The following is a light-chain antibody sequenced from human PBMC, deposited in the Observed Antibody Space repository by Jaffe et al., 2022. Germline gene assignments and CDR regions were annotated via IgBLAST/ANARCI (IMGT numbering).Light chain of an antibody. CDR1: QSLLHSDGYYY. J-gene: IGKJ2*01. CDR2: WGS. V-gene: IGKV2-28*01. Sequence: DIVLTQSPLSLPVTPGEPASISCRSSQSLLHSDGYYYLDWYLQKPGQSPQLLIYWGSHRASGVPDRFSGSGSGIDFTLKISRVEPEDVGVYYCMQALQIPDTFGQGTKLEIK. CDR3: MQALQIPDT.